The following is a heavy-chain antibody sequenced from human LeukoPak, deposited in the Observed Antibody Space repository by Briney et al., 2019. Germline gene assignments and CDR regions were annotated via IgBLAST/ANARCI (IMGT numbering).Heavy chain of an antibody. D-gene: IGHD6-13*01. J-gene: IGHJ4*02. Sequence: SETLSLTCTVSGYSLNSSYYWSWIRQPPGKGLEWIGYIYYSGSTNYNPSLKSRVTISVDTSKNQFSLKLSSVTAADTAVYYCARRAGRAAFDYWGQGTLVTVSS. V-gene: IGHV4-59*08. CDR2: IYYSGST. CDR1: GYSLNSSYY. CDR3: ARRAGRAAFDY.